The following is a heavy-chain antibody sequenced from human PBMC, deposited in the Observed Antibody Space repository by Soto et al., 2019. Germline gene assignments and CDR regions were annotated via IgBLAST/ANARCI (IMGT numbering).Heavy chain of an antibody. D-gene: IGHD4-4*01. CDR3: ASFHMTTVTTKYYYYGMDV. Sequence: SETLSLTCTVSGGSISSSSYYWGWIRQPPGKGLEWIGSIYYSGSTYYNPSLKSRVTISVDTSKNQFSLKLSSVTAADTAVYYCASFHMTTVTTKYYYYGMDVWGQGTTVTVSS. CDR2: IYYSGST. J-gene: IGHJ6*02. V-gene: IGHV4-39*01. CDR1: GGSISSSSYY.